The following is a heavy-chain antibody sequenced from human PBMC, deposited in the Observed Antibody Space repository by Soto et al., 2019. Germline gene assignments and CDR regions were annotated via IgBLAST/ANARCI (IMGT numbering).Heavy chain of an antibody. Sequence: PGGSLRLSCAASGFIFSSYAMSWVRQAPGKGLEWVSAISGSGGSTYYADSVKGRFTISRDNSKNTLYLQMNSLRAEDTAIYYCAKALDSSGYETFDYWGQGTLVTVSS. CDR1: GFIFSSYA. CDR2: ISGSGGST. D-gene: IGHD3-22*01. V-gene: IGHV3-23*01. CDR3: AKALDSSGYETFDY. J-gene: IGHJ4*02.